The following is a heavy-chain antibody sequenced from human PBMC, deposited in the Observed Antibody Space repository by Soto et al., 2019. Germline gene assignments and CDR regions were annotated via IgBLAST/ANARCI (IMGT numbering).Heavy chain of an antibody. CDR2: ILSDGSNK. CDR3: ARDVFQEDV. J-gene: IGHJ6*02. V-gene: IGHV3-30-3*01. CDR1: GFTFSSYA. Sequence: QVQLVESGGGVVQPGRSLRLSCAASGFTFSSYAMHWVRQAPGKGLEWVAVILSDGSNKWYVDSVKGRFTISRDNSKNTLYLQMNSLRAEDTAVYYCARDVFQEDVWRQGTPVTVS.